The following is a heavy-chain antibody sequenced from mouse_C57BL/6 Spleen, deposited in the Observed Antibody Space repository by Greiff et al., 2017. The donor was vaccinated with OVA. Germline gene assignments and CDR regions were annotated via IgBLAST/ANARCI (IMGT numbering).Heavy chain of an antibody. V-gene: IGHV5-17*01. J-gene: IGHJ4*01. CDR3: ARYSNYALDY. Sequence: EVKLMESGGGLVKPGGSLKLSCAASGFTFSDYGMHWVRQAPEKGLEWVAYISSGSSTIYYADTVKGRFTISRDTAKNTLFLQMTSLRSEDTAMYYCARYSNYALDYWGQGTSVTVSS. CDR2: ISSGSSTI. D-gene: IGHD2-5*01. CDR1: GFTFSDYG.